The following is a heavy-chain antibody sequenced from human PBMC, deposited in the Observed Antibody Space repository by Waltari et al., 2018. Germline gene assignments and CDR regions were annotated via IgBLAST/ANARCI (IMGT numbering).Heavy chain of an antibody. D-gene: IGHD2-2*01. CDR2: VDPEDGET. Sequence: EVQLVQSGAEVKKPGATVKISCKASGYTFTDSHMPWVQPAPGIGLEWMGRVDPEDGETIYAEKFQGRVTITADTSTDTAYMELSSLRSEDTAVYYCATVYCSSTSCYAPLDYWGQGTLVTVSS. CDR1: GYTFTDSH. CDR3: ATVYCSSTSCYAPLDY. J-gene: IGHJ4*02. V-gene: IGHV1-69-2*01.